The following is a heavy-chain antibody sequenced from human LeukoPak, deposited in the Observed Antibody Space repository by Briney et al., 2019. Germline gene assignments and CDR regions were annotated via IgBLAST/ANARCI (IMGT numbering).Heavy chain of an antibody. V-gene: IGHV1-18*01. CDR3: ARDTITMIVVAGDAFDI. Sequence: RASVKVSCKASGYTFTSYGISWVRQAPGQGLEWMGWISAYNGNTNYAQKLQGRVTTTTDTSTSTAYMELRSLRSDDTAVYYCARDTITMIVVAGDAFDIWGQGTMVTVSS. CDR2: ISAYNGNT. CDR1: GYTFTSYG. J-gene: IGHJ3*02. D-gene: IGHD3-22*01.